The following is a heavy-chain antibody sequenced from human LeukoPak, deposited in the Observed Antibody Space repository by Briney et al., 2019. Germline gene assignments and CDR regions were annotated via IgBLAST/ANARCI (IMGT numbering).Heavy chain of an antibody. D-gene: IGHD2-2*01. CDR3: AGETSTSFDI. J-gene: IGHJ3*02. Sequence: GGSLRLSCAASGFTFSSYWMHWVRQAPGKGLVWVSRINSDGRSISYADSVKGRFTISRDNAKNTLYLQMNSLRAEDTAVYYCAGETSTSFDIWGQGTMVTVSS. V-gene: IGHV3-74*01. CDR1: GFTFSSYW. CDR2: INSDGRSI.